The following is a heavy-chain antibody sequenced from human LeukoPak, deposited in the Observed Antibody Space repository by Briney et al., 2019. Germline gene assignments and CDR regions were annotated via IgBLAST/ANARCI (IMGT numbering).Heavy chain of an antibody. CDR3: ARDFGYSGYEYDY. D-gene: IGHD5-12*01. J-gene: IGHJ4*02. V-gene: IGHV1-69*01. Sequence: SVKVSCKASGGTFSSYAISWVRQAPGQGLEWMGGIIPIFGTANYAQKFQGRVTITADESTSTAYMELSSLRSEDTAVYYCARDFGYSGYEYDYWGRGTLVTVSS. CDR1: GGTFSSYA. CDR2: IIPIFGTA.